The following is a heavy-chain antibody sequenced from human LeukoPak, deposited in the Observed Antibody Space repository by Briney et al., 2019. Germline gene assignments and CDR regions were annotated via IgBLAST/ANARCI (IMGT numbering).Heavy chain of an antibody. CDR2: IIPILGIA. Sequence: GASVKVSCKASGGTFSSYAISWVRQAPGQGLEWMGRIIPILGIANYAQKFQGRVTITADKSTSTAYMELSSLRSEDTAVYYCAETTGYDFGSEDYWGQGTLVTVS. J-gene: IGHJ4*02. CDR3: AETTGYDFGSEDY. CDR1: GGTFSSYA. D-gene: IGHD3-3*01. V-gene: IGHV1-69*04.